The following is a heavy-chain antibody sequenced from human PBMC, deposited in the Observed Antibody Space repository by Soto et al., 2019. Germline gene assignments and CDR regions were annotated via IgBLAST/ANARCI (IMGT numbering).Heavy chain of an antibody. D-gene: IGHD3-10*01. V-gene: IGHV4-31*03. CDR1: GGSISSGGYY. Sequence: QVQLQESGPGLVKPSQTLSLTCTVSGGSISSGGYYWSWIRQHPGKGLEWIGYIYYSGGTYYNPSLKSRVTISVDTSKIQFSLKLSSVTAEDTAVYYCARGAVRGVNYFDYWGQGTLVTVSS. J-gene: IGHJ4*02. CDR2: IYYSGGT. CDR3: ARGAVRGVNYFDY.